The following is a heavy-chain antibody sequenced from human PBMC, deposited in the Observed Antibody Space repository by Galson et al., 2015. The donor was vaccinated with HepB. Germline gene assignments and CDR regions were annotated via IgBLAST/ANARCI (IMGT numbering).Heavy chain of an antibody. Sequence: SVKVSCKVSGYTLTELSMHWVRQAPGKGLEWMGGFDPEDGETIYAQKFQGRVTMTEDTSTDTAYMELSSLRSEDTAVYYCATEGYGGNSSVSAFDIWGQGTMVTVSS. CDR3: ATEGYGGNSSVSAFDI. D-gene: IGHD4-23*01. CDR1: GYTLTELS. J-gene: IGHJ3*02. CDR2: FDPEDGET. V-gene: IGHV1-24*01.